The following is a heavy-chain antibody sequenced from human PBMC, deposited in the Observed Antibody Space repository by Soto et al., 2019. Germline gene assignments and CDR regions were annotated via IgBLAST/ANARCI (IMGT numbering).Heavy chain of an antibody. V-gene: IGHV3-23*01. CDR2: ITGGGST. CDR3: AKDAVYNDGLWLVSD. CDR1: GFSFNYA. Sequence: DVQLLESGGGLVQPGGSLRLSCVVSGFSFNYAIIWVRQAPGKGQEWVLGITGGGSTEYAASVKGRFTISRDNSKNTVHLQMNSLRAEDTAMYYCAKDAVYNDGLWLVSDWGQGTLVTVS. D-gene: IGHD2-21*01. J-gene: IGHJ4*02.